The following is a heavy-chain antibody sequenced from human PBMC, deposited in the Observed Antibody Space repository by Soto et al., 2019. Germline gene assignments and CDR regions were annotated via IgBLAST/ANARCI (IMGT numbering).Heavy chain of an antibody. CDR3: ATLQGSGTYYDDDY. J-gene: IGHJ4*02. D-gene: IGHD3-10*01. Sequence: QVQLVQSGAEVKKPGSSVKVSCKASGGTSNNNANSWVRQAPGQGLGWMGGIGPVFGTANYAQKFRGRVRITADDSTRTLNMELSSLRSDDTAVYYCATLQGSGTYYDDDYWGQGTLVTVSS. V-gene: IGHV1-69*01. CDR1: GGTSNNNA. CDR2: IGPVFGTA.